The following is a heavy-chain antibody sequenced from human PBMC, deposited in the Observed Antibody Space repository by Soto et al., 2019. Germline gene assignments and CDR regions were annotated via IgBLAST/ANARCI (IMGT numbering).Heavy chain of an antibody. CDR1: GYSFTSYW. CDR2: IYPGDSDT. CDR3: ARHSHSRSWYYYYMDV. D-gene: IGHD6-13*01. Sequence: GESLKISCKGSGYSFTSYWIGWVRQMPGKGPEWMGIIYPGDSDTRYSPSFQGQVTISADKSISTAYLQWSSLKASDTAMYYCARHSHSRSWYYYYMDVWAKGTTVTVSS. J-gene: IGHJ6*03. V-gene: IGHV5-51*01.